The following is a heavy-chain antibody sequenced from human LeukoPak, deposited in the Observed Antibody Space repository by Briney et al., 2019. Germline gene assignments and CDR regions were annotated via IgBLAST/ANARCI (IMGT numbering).Heavy chain of an antibody. Sequence: GGSLRLSCAASGFTFSSYSMNWVRQAPGKGLEWVSSISSSSSYIYYADSVKGRFTISRDSAKDSLYLQMNSLRAEDTAVYYCARDSFGYYDILTGYRHDYYYMDVWGKGTTVTVSS. CDR3: ARDSFGYYDILTGYRHDYYYMDV. CDR1: GFTFSSYS. D-gene: IGHD3-9*01. V-gene: IGHV3-21*01. J-gene: IGHJ6*03. CDR2: ISSSSSYI.